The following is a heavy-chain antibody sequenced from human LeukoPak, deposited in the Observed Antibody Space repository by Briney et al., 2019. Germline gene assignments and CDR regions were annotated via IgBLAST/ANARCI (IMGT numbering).Heavy chain of an antibody. V-gene: IGHV3-53*01. D-gene: IGHD6-6*01. Sequence: GGSLRLSCAASGLTASSNHMTWVRQVPGKGLEWVSVIYSGGSTDYADSVKDRFTISRDNSKNTVYLQMNSLRAEDTAVYYCARCVAARPSYFDLWGQGTLVTVSS. CDR1: GLTASSNH. CDR3: ARCVAARPSYFDL. CDR2: IYSGGST. J-gene: IGHJ4*02.